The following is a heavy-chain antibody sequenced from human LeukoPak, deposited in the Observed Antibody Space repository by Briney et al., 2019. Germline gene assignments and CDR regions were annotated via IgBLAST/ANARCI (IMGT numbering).Heavy chain of an antibody. J-gene: IGHJ4*02. Sequence: PSQTLSRTCTVSGVSISSGGCCWSCARQHPGKGLELIAYIYYSANTDYNPYRKSRITISVDTTKNQFSLKLSSVNAADTDLSYRASEGGSSRYFDYWGQGTLVTVSS. V-gene: IGHV4-31*02. CDR3: ASEGGSSRYFDY. CDR2: IYYSANT. D-gene: IGHD6-6*01. CDR1: GVSISSGGCC.